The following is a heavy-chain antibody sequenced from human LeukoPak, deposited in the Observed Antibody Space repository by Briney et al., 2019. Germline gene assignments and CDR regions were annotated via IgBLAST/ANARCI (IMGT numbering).Heavy chain of an antibody. J-gene: IGHJ4*02. CDR3: AKDPPVRYDSSGYYYDY. D-gene: IGHD3-22*01. CDR2: ISASGDVT. CDR1: GFTFSKFP. V-gene: IGHV3-23*01. Sequence: GGSLRLSCAASGFTFSKFPMGWVRQAPGRGLEWVSAISASGDVTFYADSLRGRFTISRDNSKNTLYLQMNSLRAEDTAVYYCAKDPPVRYDSSGYYYDYWGQGTLVTVSS.